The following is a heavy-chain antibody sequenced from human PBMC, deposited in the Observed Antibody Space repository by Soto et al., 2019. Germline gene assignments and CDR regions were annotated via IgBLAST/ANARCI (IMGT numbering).Heavy chain of an antibody. CDR2: INPNSGGT. J-gene: IGHJ4*02. V-gene: IGHV1-2*02. D-gene: IGHD6-6*01. CDR3: SRDVAARRPFDY. CDR1: GYTFTGYY. Sequence: ASVNVSCKASGYTFTGYYMHWVRQAPGQGLEWMGWINPNSGGTNYAQKFQGRVTMTRDTSISTAYMELSRLRSDDTAVYYCSRDVAARRPFDYWGQGTLVTVSS.